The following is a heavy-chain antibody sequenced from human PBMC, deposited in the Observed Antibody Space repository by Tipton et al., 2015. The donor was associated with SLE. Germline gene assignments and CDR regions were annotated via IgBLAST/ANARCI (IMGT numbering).Heavy chain of an antibody. CDR1: GGSFSGYY. CDR2: IDHTGST. D-gene: IGHD1-26*01. CDR3: ARGLFGWELPY. J-gene: IGHJ4*02. Sequence: TPSLTCAVYGGSFSGYYWSWIRQPPGKGLEWIGEIDHTGSTNYNPSLKSRVTISVDTSANQFSLKLSSVTAADTAVYYCARGLFGWELPYWGQGTLVTVSS. V-gene: IGHV4-34*01.